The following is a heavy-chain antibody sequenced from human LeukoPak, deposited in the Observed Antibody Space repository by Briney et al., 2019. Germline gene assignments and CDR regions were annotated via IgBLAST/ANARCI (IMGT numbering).Heavy chain of an antibody. Sequence: SETLSLTCAAYGGSFSGYYWSWIRQPPGKGLEWIGEINHSGSTNYNPSLKSRVTISVDTSKNQFSLKLSSVTAADTAVYYCARGAKWAYLSYFDYWGQGTLVTVSS. V-gene: IGHV4-34*01. D-gene: IGHD2-2*02. CDR2: INHSGST. CDR3: ARGAKWAYLSYFDY. J-gene: IGHJ4*02. CDR1: GGSFSGYY.